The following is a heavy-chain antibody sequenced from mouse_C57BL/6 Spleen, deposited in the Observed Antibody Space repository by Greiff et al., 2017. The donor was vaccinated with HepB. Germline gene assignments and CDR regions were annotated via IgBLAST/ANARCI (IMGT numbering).Heavy chain of an antibody. CDR2: IYPRSGNT. CDR3: ARGTTVTTGYY. V-gene: IGHV1-81*01. CDR1: GYTFTSYG. J-gene: IGHJ2*01. Sequence: VQLQQSGAELARPGASVKLSCKASGYTFTSYGISWVKQRTGQGLEWIGEIYPRSGNTYYNEKFKGKATLTADKSSSTAYMELRSLTSEDSAVYFCARGTTVTTGYYWGQGTTLTVSS. D-gene: IGHD1-1*01.